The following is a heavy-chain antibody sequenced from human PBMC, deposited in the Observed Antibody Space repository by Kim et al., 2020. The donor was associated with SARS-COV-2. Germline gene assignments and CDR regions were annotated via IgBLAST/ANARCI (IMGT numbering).Heavy chain of an antibody. CDR1: GGSFSGYY. Sequence: SETLSLTCAVYGGSFSGYYWSWIRQPPGKGLEWIGEINHSGSTNYNPSLKSRVTISVDTSKNQFSLKLSSVTAADTAVYYCARVWGYGWFDPWGQGTLVTVSS. J-gene: IGHJ5*02. V-gene: IGHV4-34*01. CDR3: ARVWGYGWFDP. D-gene: IGHD3-16*01. CDR2: INHSGST.